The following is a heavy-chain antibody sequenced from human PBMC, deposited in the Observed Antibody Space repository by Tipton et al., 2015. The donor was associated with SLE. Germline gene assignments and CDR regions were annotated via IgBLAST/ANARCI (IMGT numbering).Heavy chain of an antibody. CDR3: ARVGDSSGSDSTYDAFDI. V-gene: IGHV4-4*01. J-gene: IGHJ3*02. CDR1: GGSISSSHW. Sequence: TLSLTCAVSGGSISSSHWWSWVRQSPGKGLEWIGEVYHSGSTNYNPSLESRVTISIDKSRNQFSLKLNSVTAADTAVYFCARVGDSSGSDSTYDAFDIWGQGTMVTVSS. CDR2: VYHSGST. D-gene: IGHD3-22*01.